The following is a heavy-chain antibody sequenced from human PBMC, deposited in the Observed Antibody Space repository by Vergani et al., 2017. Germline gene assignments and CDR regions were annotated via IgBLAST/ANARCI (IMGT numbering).Heavy chain of an antibody. CDR3: ARDGLGYCSGGSCSNWFDP. CDR2: ICHTEDT. J-gene: IGHJ5*02. Sequence: QVQLQESGPGLVKPPGTLSLTCAVSGDSISSNNCWTWVRQPPGKGLEWIGEICHTEDTKYSPSLKSRVTISVDTSKNQFSLKLSSVTAADTAVYYCARDGLGYCSGGSCSNWFDPWGQGTLVTVSS. D-gene: IGHD2-15*01. V-gene: IGHV4-4*03. CDR1: GDSISSNNC.